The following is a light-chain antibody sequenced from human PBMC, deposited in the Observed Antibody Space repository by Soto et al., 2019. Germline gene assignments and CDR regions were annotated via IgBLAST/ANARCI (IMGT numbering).Light chain of an antibody. J-gene: IGKJ1*01. CDR2: KAS. CDR3: QQYNSHST. V-gene: IGKV1-5*03. CDR1: HNILNW. Sequence: DIQMTQSPSSLSASVGDTVTISCRASHNILNWLAWYQQKPGKAPKLLIYKASSLQSGVPSRFRGGGSGTEFTLTINSLQPDDFANYYCQQYNSHSTFGQGTKVEI.